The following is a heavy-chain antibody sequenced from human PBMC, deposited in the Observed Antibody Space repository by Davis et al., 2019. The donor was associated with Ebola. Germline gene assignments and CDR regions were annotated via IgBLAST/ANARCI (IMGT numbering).Heavy chain of an antibody. Sequence: GESLKISCKGSGYSFTSYWIGWVRQMPGKGLEWMGIIYPVDSDTRYSPSFQGQVTISADKSISTAYLQWSSLKASDTAMYYCARLAAPSGYSGYGAVYYYYYGMDVWGQGTTVTVSS. CDR1: GYSFTSYW. V-gene: IGHV5-51*01. CDR2: IYPVDSDT. J-gene: IGHJ6*02. CDR3: ARLAAPSGYSGYGAVYYYYYGMDV. D-gene: IGHD5-12*01.